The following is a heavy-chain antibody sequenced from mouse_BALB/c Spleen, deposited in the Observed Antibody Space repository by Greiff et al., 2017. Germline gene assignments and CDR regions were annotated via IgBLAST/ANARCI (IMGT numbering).Heavy chain of an antibody. Sequence: EVKLEESGGGLVKPGGSLKLSCAASGFTFSSYAMSWVRQTPEKRLEWVASISSGGSTYYPDSVKGRFTISRDNARNILYLQMSSLRSEDTAMYYCARGLERNYFDYWGQGTTLTVSS. D-gene: IGHD2-10*02. CDR1: GFTFSSYA. V-gene: IGHV5-6-5*01. CDR3: ARGLERNYFDY. CDR2: ISSGGST. J-gene: IGHJ2*01.